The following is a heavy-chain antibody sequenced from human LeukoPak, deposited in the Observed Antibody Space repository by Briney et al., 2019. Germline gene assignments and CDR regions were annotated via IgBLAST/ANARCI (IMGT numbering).Heavy chain of an antibody. V-gene: IGHV3-53*01. J-gene: IGHJ5*02. CDR3: ARLLGSALDP. Sequence: GGSLRLSCAAAGFTVSSNYMNWVRQAPGKGMEWVSVIYGGGSTYYADSVKGRFTISRDNSKNTVDLQMNSLRVEDTAVYYCARLLGSALDPWGQGTLVTVST. CDR1: GFTVSSNY. CDR2: IYGGGST. D-gene: IGHD7-27*01.